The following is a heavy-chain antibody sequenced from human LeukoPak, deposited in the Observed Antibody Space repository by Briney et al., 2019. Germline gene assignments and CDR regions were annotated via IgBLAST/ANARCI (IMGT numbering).Heavy chain of an antibody. D-gene: IGHD3-9*01. Sequence: GGSLRLSCAASRFTLSNYWMSWVRQAPGKGLEWVSYISSSSSTIYYADSVKGRFTISRDNAKNSLYLQMNSLRAEDTAVYYCARGRPLRYFDWLFHYWGQGTLVTVSS. CDR2: ISSSSSTI. CDR1: RFTLSNYW. CDR3: ARGRPLRYFDWLFHY. J-gene: IGHJ4*02. V-gene: IGHV3-48*01.